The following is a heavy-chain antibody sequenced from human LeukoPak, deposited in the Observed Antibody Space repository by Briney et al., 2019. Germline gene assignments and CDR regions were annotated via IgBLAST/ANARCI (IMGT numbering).Heavy chain of an antibody. CDR2: ISGSGGST. Sequence: GGSLRLSCAASGFTFSSYAMSWVRQAPGKGLEWVSAISGSGGSTYYADSVKGRFTISRDNSKNTLYLQMNSLRAEDTAVYYCAKHPAAGTADFVWFDPRGQGTLVTVSS. CDR1: GFTFSSYA. J-gene: IGHJ5*02. D-gene: IGHD6-13*01. CDR3: AKHPAAGTADFVWFDP. V-gene: IGHV3-23*01.